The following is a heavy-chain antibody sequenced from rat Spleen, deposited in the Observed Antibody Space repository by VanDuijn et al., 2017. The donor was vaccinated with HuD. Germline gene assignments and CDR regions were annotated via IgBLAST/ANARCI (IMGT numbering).Heavy chain of an antibody. J-gene: IGHJ2*01. CDR3: ATPLPH. D-gene: IGHD1-4*01. V-gene: IGHV5-58*01. Sequence: EVQLVETGGGLVQPGKSLNLSCIASGFTFSNYWMYWTRQDPGNGLEWVSSINVNGGVTYYADSVKGRFTISRNNAENTVYLQMNSLRSEDTATYYCATPLPHWGLGVLVTVSS. CDR1: GFTFSNYW. CDR2: INVNGGVT.